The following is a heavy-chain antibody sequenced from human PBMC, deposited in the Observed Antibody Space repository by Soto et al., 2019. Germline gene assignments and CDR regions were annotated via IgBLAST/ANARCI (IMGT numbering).Heavy chain of an antibody. V-gene: IGHV3-23*01. CDR2: VVGSGSEI. CDR3: AKDDVYNDGLWLMDQ. J-gene: IGHJ4*02. Sequence: GGSLRLSCAASGFTLSTYAMTWVRQAPGKGLECVSGVVGSGSEIYYADSVKGRFTISKDNSKNTLYLQMDSLRAEDTAVYFCAKDDVYNDGLWLMDQWGQGTQVTVSS. CDR1: GFTLSTYA. D-gene: IGHD2-21*01.